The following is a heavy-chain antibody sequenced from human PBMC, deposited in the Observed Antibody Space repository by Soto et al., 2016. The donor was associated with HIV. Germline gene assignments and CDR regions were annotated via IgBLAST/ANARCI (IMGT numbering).Heavy chain of an antibody. V-gene: IGHV3-7*01. CDR1: GFTFSSYW. CDR3: VSHCSDIMCYEFMTT. Sequence: EVQLVESGGRLVQPGGSLRLSCAVSGFTFSSYWMTWVRQAPGKGLEWVANINQDGSQTYYADSVKGRFTISRDNAKNSLSLQLNSLRDGDTAIYFCVSHCSDIMCYEFMTTWGQGTLVTVSS. J-gene: IGHJ4*02. D-gene: IGHD2-15*01. CDR2: INQDGSQT.